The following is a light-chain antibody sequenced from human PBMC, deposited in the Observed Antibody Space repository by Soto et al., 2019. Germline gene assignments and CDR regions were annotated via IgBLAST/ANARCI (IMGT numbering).Light chain of an antibody. CDR3: QHYGRSAYT. V-gene: IGKV3-20*01. CDR2: GAS. CDR1: QSVSSNY. Sequence: EIVLTQSPGPLSLSPGERATLSCRARQSVSSNYLAWYQQKPGHAPRLLIYGASSMATGIPDRFSGSGSGTDFTLTISRLEPEDFAVYYCQHYGRSAYTFGQGTTLEIK. J-gene: IGKJ2*01.